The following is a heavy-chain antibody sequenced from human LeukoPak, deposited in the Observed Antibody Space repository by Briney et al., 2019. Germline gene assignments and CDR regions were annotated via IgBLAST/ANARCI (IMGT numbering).Heavy chain of an antibody. Sequence: GGSLRLSCAASGFTFSSYAMSWVRQAPGKGLEWVSYISSSAIYYAESVKGRFTISRDNARNSLSLQMNSLRADDTAVYYCARDGGIQWELDYWGQGILVTVSS. CDR3: ARDGGIQWELDY. CDR2: ISSSAI. J-gene: IGHJ4*02. CDR1: GFTFSSYA. D-gene: IGHD1-26*01. V-gene: IGHV3-48*01.